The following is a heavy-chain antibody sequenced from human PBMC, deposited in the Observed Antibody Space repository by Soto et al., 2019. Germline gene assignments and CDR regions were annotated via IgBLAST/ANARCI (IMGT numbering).Heavy chain of an antibody. CDR2: IRSKAYGGTT. V-gene: IGHV3-49*04. J-gene: IGHJ6*02. CDR1: GFTFGDYA. D-gene: IGHD1-26*01. Sequence: GGSLRLSCTASGFTFGDYAMSWVRQAPGKGLEWVGFIRSKAYGGTTEYAASVKGRFTISRDDSKSIAYLQMNSLKTEDTAVYYCTRALTPLVGARGYYYYYYGMDVWGQGTTVTVSS. CDR3: TRALTPLVGARGYYYYYYGMDV.